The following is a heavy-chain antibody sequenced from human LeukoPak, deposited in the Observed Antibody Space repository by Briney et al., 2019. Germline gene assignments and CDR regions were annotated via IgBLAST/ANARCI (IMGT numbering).Heavy chain of an antibody. CDR3: ARDFDLDGSGNWYYSGMDV. CDR2: VSSSSSYI. CDR1: GFMFSTSS. Sequence: GGSLRLYCAASGFMFSTSSMNWVRQAPGKGLEWVSSVSSSSSYIYYADPVKGRFTISRDNAKNSLYLHMNSLRAEDTAVYYCARDFDLDGSGNWYYSGMDVWGQGTTVTVSS. D-gene: IGHD3-10*01. J-gene: IGHJ6*02. V-gene: IGHV3-21*01.